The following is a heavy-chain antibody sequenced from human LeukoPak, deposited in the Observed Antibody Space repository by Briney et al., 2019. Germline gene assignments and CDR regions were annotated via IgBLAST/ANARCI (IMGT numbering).Heavy chain of an antibody. CDR3: AKSFYEIMTGYFPFDY. J-gene: IGHJ4*02. V-gene: IGHV3-23*01. CDR1: GFTLSSYA. Sequence: GGSLRLSCAASGFTLSSYAMSWARQAPGKGLEWVSAISGSGGSTYYADSVKGRFTISRDNSKNTLYLQMYSLRAEDTGVYYCAKSFYEIMTGYFPFDYWGQGTLVTVSS. D-gene: IGHD3-9*01. CDR2: ISGSGGST.